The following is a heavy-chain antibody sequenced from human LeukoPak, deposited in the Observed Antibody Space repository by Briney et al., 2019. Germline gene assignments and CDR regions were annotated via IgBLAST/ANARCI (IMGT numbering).Heavy chain of an antibody. D-gene: IGHD6-19*01. CDR1: GFTFSRYA. V-gene: IGHV3-33*01. CDR3: ARDGSGWSFTPYYFDY. CDR2: IWYDGSNK. J-gene: IGHJ4*02. Sequence: GGSLRLSCAASGFTFSRYAMHWVRQAPGKGLEWVAGIWYDGSNKYYADSVKGRFTIYRDNSKNTLYLQMNSLRAEDTAVYYCARDGSGWSFTPYYFDYWGQGTLVTVSS.